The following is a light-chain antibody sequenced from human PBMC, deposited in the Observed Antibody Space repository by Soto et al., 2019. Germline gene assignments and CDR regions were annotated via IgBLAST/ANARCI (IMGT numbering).Light chain of an antibody. J-gene: IGKJ1*01. CDR3: QQYDTYLWT. CDR2: DAS. Sequence: DIQMTQSPSTLSASVGDRVTVTCRASQDIGSWLAWYQQKPGQAPTLLIFDASNLEDGVPSRFSAGGSGTEVTLTITSLQPDDYATYSCQQYDTYLWTFGQGTKVEVK. CDR1: QDIGSW. V-gene: IGKV1-5*01.